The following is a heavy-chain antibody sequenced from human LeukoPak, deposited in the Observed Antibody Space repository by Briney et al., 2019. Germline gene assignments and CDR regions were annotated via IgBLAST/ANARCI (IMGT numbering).Heavy chain of an antibody. V-gene: IGHV5-51*01. CDR1: GYRFTSYW. D-gene: IGHD4-23*01. Sequence: GGSLKISFKGSGYRFTSYWIGWGRPMPGKGVEWMGIIYPGDSHTRYGPSFQGQVPISADKSISTAYLQWSSLKASDTAMYYCARHINGGNSGFDYWGQGTLVTVSS. J-gene: IGHJ4*02. CDR3: ARHINGGNSGFDY. CDR2: IYPGDSHT.